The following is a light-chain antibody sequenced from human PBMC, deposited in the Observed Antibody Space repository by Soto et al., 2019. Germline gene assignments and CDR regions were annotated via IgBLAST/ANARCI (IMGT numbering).Light chain of an antibody. J-gene: IGKJ1*01. CDR3: QQYGSSPQP. CDR1: QSVSSN. Sequence: IVMTQSPSTLSLSPGERATLSCRASQSVSSNLAWYQQKPGQAPRLLIHGASSRVTGVPDRFSGSGSGTDFPLTISRLEPEDFAVYYCQQYGSSPQPFGQGTKVDIK. V-gene: IGKV3-20*01. CDR2: GAS.